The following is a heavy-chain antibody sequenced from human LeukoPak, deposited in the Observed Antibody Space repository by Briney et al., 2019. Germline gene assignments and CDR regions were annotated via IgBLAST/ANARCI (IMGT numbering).Heavy chain of an antibody. Sequence: GGSLRLSCAASGFSFSNHGMNWVRQAPGKGLEWVSYISSSGSTIYYADSVKGRFTISRDNAKNSLYLQMNSLRAEDTAVYYCAELGITMIGGVWGKGTTVTISS. D-gene: IGHD3-10*02. CDR2: ISSSGSTI. CDR3: AELGITMIGGV. V-gene: IGHV3-48*04. J-gene: IGHJ6*04. CDR1: GFSFSNHG.